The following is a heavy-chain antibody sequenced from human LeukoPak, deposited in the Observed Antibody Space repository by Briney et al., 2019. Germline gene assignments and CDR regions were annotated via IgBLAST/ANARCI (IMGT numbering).Heavy chain of an antibody. V-gene: IGHV4-59*01. D-gene: IGHD4-17*01. CDR3: ARGYGDPDY. J-gene: IGHJ4*02. CDR1: GGSISSYY. Sequence: SETLSLTCTVSGGSISSYYWSWIRQPPGKGLEWIGYIYYSGSTNYNPSLKSRVTISVDTSKKQFSLKLSSGTAADTAVYYCARGYGDPDYWGQGTLVTVSS. CDR2: IYYSGST.